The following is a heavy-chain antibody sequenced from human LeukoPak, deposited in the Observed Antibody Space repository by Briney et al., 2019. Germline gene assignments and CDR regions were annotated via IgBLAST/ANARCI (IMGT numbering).Heavy chain of an antibody. Sequence: AGGSLRLSCAASGFTFSSYAMSWVRQAPGKGLEWVSAISGSGGSTYYADSVKGRFTISRDNSKNTLYLQMNSLRAEDTAVYYCAKDGGYCSSTSCYADAFDIWGQGTMVTVSS. D-gene: IGHD2-2*01. CDR1: GFTFSSYA. V-gene: IGHV3-23*01. CDR2: ISGSGGST. CDR3: AKDGGYCSSTSCYADAFDI. J-gene: IGHJ3*02.